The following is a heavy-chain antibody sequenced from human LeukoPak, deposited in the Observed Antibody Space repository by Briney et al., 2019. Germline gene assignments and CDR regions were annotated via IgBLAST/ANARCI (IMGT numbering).Heavy chain of an antibody. CDR3: ATRRYCSGGSCYSGGGWFDP. J-gene: IGHJ5*02. CDR1: GYRFTEYY. V-gene: IGHV1-2*02. CDR2: INPNSGGT. D-gene: IGHD2-15*01. Sequence: ASVKVSCKASGYRFTEYYIHWFRQAPGQGLEWMGCINPNSGGTNYAQKFQGRVTMTRDTSISTAYMELSRLRSDDTAVYYCATRRYCSGGSCYSGGGWFDPWGQGTLVTVSS.